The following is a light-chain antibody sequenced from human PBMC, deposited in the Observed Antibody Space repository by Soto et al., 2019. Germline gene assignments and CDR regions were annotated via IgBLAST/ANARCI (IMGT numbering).Light chain of an antibody. CDR1: ERLTGN. V-gene: IGKV3-15*01. Sequence: EIVMTQSPATLSLSPGERATLSCRASERLTGNLAWYQHRPGQAPRLLIYEVSTRATYIPARFSGRGSRTEFTLTISSLQAEDSAVYYCHHYQDWPRTFGQGTKVEI. CDR3: HHYQDWPRT. CDR2: EVS. J-gene: IGKJ1*01.